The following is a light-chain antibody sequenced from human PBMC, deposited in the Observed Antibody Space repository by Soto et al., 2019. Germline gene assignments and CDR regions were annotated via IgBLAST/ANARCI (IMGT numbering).Light chain of an antibody. V-gene: IGKV3-20*01. CDR1: QNVKSNY. J-gene: IGKJ2*01. CDR3: QHYDGSPRT. CDR2: GVF. Sequence: ETVLTQSPGTVSLSPGERATLSCTTSQNVKSNYLAWYQQKPGQAPRLLIYGVFKRATGIPDRFSGSGSGTDFILTISGLEPEDAAVYYCQHYDGSPRTFGQGTKLEI.